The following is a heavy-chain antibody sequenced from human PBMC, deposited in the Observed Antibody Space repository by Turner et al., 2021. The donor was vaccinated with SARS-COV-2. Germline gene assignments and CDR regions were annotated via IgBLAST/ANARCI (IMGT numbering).Heavy chain of an antibody. V-gene: IGHV4-59*08. D-gene: IGHD3-3*01. Sequence: QVQLQESGPGLGQPSETLSLTCTVSGGSISSYYWSWIRQPPGKGLEWIGYIYYSGSTNYNPSLKSRVTRSVDTSKNQFSLKLSSVTAADTAVYYCARHPLNYDFWSGYYYYGMDVWGQGTTVTVSS. CDR3: ARHPLNYDFWSGYYYYGMDV. CDR2: IYYSGST. J-gene: IGHJ6*02. CDR1: GGSISSYY.